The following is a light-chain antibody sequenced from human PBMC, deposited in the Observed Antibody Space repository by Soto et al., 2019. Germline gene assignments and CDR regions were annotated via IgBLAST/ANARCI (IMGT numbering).Light chain of an antibody. CDR1: QGISSY. J-gene: IGKJ3*01. CDR3: QKYNSAPLT. CDR2: AAS. V-gene: IGKV1-27*01. Sequence: DIQMTQSPSSLSASVGDRVTITCRASQGISSYLAWYQQRPGQVPKLLIYAASTLQSGVPSRFSGSGSGTDFTLTINSLQPEDVATYYCQKYNSAPLTFGPGTKVDIK.